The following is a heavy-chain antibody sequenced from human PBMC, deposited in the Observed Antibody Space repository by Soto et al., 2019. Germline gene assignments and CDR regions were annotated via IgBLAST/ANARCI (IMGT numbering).Heavy chain of an antibody. J-gene: IGHJ5*02. CDR2: IYYSGST. CDR1: GGSISSYY. CDR3: ARHGSALRIAVAGTADNWFDP. D-gene: IGHD6-19*01. Sequence: SETLSLTCTVSGGSISSYYWSWIRQPPGKGLEWIGYIYYSGSTNYNPSLKSRVTISVDTSKNQFSLKLSSVTAADTAVYYCARHGSALRIAVAGTADNWFDPWGQGTLVTVSS. V-gene: IGHV4-59*08.